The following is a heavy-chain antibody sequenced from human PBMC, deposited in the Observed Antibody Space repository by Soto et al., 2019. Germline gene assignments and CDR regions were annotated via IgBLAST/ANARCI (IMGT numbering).Heavy chain of an antibody. D-gene: IGHD4-4*01. CDR2: INHSGST. J-gene: IGHJ6*02. Sequence: SETLSLTYAVYGWFFLVFNWSWIRQPLVQGLEWIGEINHSGSTNYNASLKSGVTISVDTSKNQFPLNLIPVTAAATAVYYCAGGSGRQQLLMSCYYGMYDCAQGTTDTLSS. CDR3: AGGSGRQQLLMSCYYGMYD. V-gene: IGHV4-34*01. CDR1: GWFFLVFN.